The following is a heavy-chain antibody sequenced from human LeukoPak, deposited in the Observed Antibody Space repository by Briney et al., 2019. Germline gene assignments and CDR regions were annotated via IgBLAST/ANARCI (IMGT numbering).Heavy chain of an antibody. CDR2: IYPGDSAT. Sequence: GGSLKISCKGSGYPFTSYWIGWARQMPGKGLEWMGIIYPGDSATTYSPSFQGQVTISADKSISTAYLQWSSLKASDTAMYYCARHSRSFSDYWGQGTLVTVSS. J-gene: IGHJ4*02. D-gene: IGHD2-2*01. CDR3: ARHSRSFSDY. V-gene: IGHV5-51*01. CDR1: GYPFTSYW.